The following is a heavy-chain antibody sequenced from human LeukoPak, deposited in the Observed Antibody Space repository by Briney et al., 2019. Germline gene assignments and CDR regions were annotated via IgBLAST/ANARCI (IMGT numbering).Heavy chain of an antibody. CDR2: ISYDGSNK. D-gene: IGHD3-16*01. V-gene: IGHV3-30-3*01. CDR3: AREGGISSSSTYDI. J-gene: IGHJ3*02. Sequence: PGGSLRLSCAASGFTFSSYAMHWVRQAPGKGLEWVAVISYDGSNKYYADSVKGRFTISRDNSKNTLYLQMNGLRSEDTAVYYCAREGGISSSSTYDIWGQGTMVTVSS. CDR1: GFTFSSYA.